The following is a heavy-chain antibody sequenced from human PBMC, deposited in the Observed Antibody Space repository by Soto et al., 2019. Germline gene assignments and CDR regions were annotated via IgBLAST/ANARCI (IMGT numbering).Heavy chain of an antibody. V-gene: IGHV3-23*01. CDR1: GFTFSNYA. CDR2: ISGSGGST. CDR3: AKDQGSSWYEIDY. J-gene: IGHJ4*02. Sequence: EVPLLESGGGLVQPGGSLRLSCAASGFTFSNYAVTWVRQAPGKGLEWVSTISGSGGSTYYADTVKGRFTISRDNSKNPLNLHMKSLRAEETAVYYCAKDQGSSWYEIDYWGQGTLVTVSS. D-gene: IGHD6-13*01.